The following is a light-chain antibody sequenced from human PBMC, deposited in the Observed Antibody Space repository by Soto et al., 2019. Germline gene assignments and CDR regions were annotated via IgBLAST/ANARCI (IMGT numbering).Light chain of an antibody. CDR3: QQRSSWPLT. Sequence: EIVLTQSPATLSLSPGERATLSCWASQSVSSSLAWYQQKPGQAPRLLIYDASNRASGIPARFSGGGSGPDFTLTISSLEPDDFAVYYCQQRSSWPLTFGGGTKVEI. V-gene: IGKV3-11*01. CDR2: DAS. CDR1: QSVSSS. J-gene: IGKJ4*01.